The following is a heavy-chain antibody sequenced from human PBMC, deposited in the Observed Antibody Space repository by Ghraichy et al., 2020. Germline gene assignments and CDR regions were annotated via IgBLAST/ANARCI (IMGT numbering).Heavy chain of an antibody. D-gene: IGHD3-3*01. V-gene: IGHV4-39*01. CDR2: IYYSGST. CDR3: ARLLETATRPTSDY. Sequence: SETLSLTCTVSGGSISSSSYYWGWIRQPPGKGLEWIGSIYYSGSTYYNPSLKSRVTISVDTSKNQFSLKLSSVTAADTAVYYCARLLETATRPTSDYWGQGTLVTVSS. CDR1: GGSISSSSYY. J-gene: IGHJ4*02.